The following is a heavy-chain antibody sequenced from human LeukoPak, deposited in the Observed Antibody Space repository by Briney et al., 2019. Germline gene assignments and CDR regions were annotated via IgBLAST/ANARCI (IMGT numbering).Heavy chain of an antibody. J-gene: IGHJ4*02. CDR1: GFTFSSYS. Sequence: GGSLRLSCAASGFTFSSYSMNWVRQAPGKGLEWVSYISSSSSTIYYADSVKGRFTISRDNAKNSLYLQMNSLRAEDTAVYYCAREMGGYPFDYWGQGTLVTVSS. V-gene: IGHV3-48*01. CDR3: AREMGGYPFDY. CDR2: ISSSSSTI. D-gene: IGHD5-12*01.